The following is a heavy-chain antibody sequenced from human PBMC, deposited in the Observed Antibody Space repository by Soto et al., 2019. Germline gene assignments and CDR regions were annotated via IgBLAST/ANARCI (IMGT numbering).Heavy chain of an antibody. CDR2: IKQGGGEK. J-gene: IGHJ4*02. CDR3: AGETSAESF. D-gene: IGHD1-26*01. CDR1: GFTFSNYW. Sequence: EVQLVESGGGLVQPGGSLRLSCAASGFTFSNYWMVWVRQAPEKGPEWVATIKQGGGEKYYVDSVKGRFTIYRDNTKNSLYLQMNSLIAEDTALDYGAGETSAESFWGQETLCTVAS. V-gene: IGHV3-7*01.